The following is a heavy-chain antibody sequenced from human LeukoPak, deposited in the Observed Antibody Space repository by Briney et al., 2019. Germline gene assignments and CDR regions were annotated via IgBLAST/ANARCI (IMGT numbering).Heavy chain of an antibody. CDR2: INPNSGGT. J-gene: IGHJ3*02. D-gene: IGHD3-22*01. V-gene: IGHV1-2*02. CDR1: GYTFTGYY. CDR3: ARDEGYYYDRRVRYAFDI. Sequence: ASVKVSCKASGYTFTGYYMHWVRQAPGQGLEWMGWINPNSGGTNYAQKFQGRVTMTRDTSISTAYMELSRLRFDDTAVYYCARDEGYYYDRRVRYAFDIWGQGTMVTVSS.